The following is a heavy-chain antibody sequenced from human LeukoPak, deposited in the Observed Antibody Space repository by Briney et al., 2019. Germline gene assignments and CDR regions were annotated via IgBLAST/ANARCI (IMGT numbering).Heavy chain of an antibody. CDR1: GFTFSSYA. D-gene: IGHD6-19*01. J-gene: IGHJ4*02. CDR2: ISGSGGST. Sequence: GGSLRLSCAASGFTFSSYAMSWVRQAPGEGLEWVSAISGSGGSTYYADSVKGRFTISRDNSKNTLYLQMNSLRAEDTAVYYCAKRESSSGWFPFDYWGQGTLVTVSS. CDR3: AKRESSSGWFPFDY. V-gene: IGHV3-23*01.